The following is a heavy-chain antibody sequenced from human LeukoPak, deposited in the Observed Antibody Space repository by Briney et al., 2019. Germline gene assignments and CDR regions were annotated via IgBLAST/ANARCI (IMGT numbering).Heavy chain of an antibody. CDR3: AKEPLPPYDFWSGYWDY. CDR2: ISGRDGST. CDR1: GFTFSSSA. V-gene: IGHV3-23*01. J-gene: IGHJ4*02. Sequence: GGSLRLSCAASGFTFSSSAMSWVRQAPGKGLEWVSGISGRDGSTYYADSVKGRFTISRDNSKNTLYMQMNSLGAEDTAVYYCAKEPLPPYDFWSGYWDYWGQGTLVTVSS. D-gene: IGHD3-3*01.